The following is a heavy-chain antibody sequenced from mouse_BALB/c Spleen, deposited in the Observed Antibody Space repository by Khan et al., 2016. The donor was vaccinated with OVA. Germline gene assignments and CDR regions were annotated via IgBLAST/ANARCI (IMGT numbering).Heavy chain of an antibody. CDR1: GFTFSSYG. CDR3: ATSYFCGYYFDY. D-gene: IGHD1-1*01. CDR2: ISGDSNTI. J-gene: IGHJ2*01. V-gene: IGHV5-17*02. Sequence: EVKLVESGGGLVQPGGSRKLSCEASGFTFSSYGMHWVRQAPEKGLEWVAYISGDSNTIYYADTVKGRFTISRDNPKNTLFLQMTSLMSEDTARYYGATSYFCGYYFDYWGPGTTRTVSS.